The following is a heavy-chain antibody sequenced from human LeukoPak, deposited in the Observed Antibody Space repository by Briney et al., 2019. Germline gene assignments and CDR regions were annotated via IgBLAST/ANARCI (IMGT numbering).Heavy chain of an antibody. Sequence: SETLSLTCTVSGSSISSYYWSWIWQPPGKGLEWIGYIYYSGSTNYNSSLKSRVTMSVDTSKNQFSLKLSSATAADTAVYYCARGYCSGGTCYRTFFDYWGQGTLVTVSS. CDR3: ARGYCSGGTCYRTFFDY. D-gene: IGHD2-15*01. CDR2: IYYSGST. CDR1: GSSISSYY. J-gene: IGHJ4*02. V-gene: IGHV4-59*01.